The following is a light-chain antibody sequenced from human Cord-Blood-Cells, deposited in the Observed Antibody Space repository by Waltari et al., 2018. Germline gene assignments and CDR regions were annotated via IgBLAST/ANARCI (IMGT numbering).Light chain of an antibody. CDR2: DVS. J-gene: IGLJ3*02. V-gene: IGLV2-14*01. CDR3: SSYTSSSTWV. Sequence: QSALTQPASVSGSPGPALTISCTGTCSDVGGYNYVSWYQQHPGKAPKLMIYDVSNRPSGVSNRFSGSKSGNTASLTISGLQAEDEADYYCSSYTSSSTWVFGGGTKLTVL. CDR1: CSDVGGYNY.